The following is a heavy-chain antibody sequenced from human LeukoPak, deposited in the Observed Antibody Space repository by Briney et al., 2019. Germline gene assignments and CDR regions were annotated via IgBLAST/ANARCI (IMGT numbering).Heavy chain of an antibody. CDR2: IKSKTDGGTT. CDR3: TGHDYYDSSGYWPFDY. D-gene: IGHD3-22*01. J-gene: IGHJ4*02. V-gene: IGHV3-15*01. Sequence: GGSLRLSCAASGFTFSNAWMSWVRQAPGKGLEWVGRIKSKTDGGTTDYAAPVKGRFTISRDDSKNTLYLQMNSLKTEDAAVYYCTGHDYYDSSGYWPFDYWGQGTLVTVSS. CDR1: GFTFSNAW.